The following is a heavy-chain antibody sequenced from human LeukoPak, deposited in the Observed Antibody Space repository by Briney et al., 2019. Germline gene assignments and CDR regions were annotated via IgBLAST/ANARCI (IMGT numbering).Heavy chain of an antibody. D-gene: IGHD6-13*01. J-gene: IGHJ4*02. Sequence: SETLSLTCAVYGGSFSGYYWSWIRQPPGKGLEWIGEINHSGSTNYNPSLKSRVAISVDTSKNQFSLKLSSVTAADTAVYYCARSRIVVIAAAGAPFDYWGQGTLVTVSS. V-gene: IGHV4-34*01. CDR2: INHSGST. CDR1: GGSFSGYY. CDR3: ARSRIVVIAAAGAPFDY.